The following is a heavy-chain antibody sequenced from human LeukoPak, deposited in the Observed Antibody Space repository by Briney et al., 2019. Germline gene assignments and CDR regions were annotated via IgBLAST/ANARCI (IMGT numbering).Heavy chain of an antibody. D-gene: IGHD3-16*01. V-gene: IGHV1-69*05. CDR3: ARGGITTNWFDP. CDR1: GGTFSSYA. J-gene: IGHJ5*02. CDR2: IIPIFGTA. Sequence: ASVKVSCKASGGTFSSYAISWVRQAPGQELEWMGGIIPIFGTANYAQKFQGRVTITTDESTSTAYMELSSLRSEDTAVYYCARGGITTNWFDPWGQGTLVTVSS.